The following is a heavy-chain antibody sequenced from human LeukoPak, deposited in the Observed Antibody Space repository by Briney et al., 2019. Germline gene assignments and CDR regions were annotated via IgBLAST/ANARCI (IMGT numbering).Heavy chain of an antibody. D-gene: IGHD2-2*01. J-gene: IGHJ6*03. CDR3: ARGLPAPADQYYMDV. CDR1: GYTFTGYY. Sequence: ASVKVSCKASGYTFTGYYMHWVRQAPGQGLEWMGWINPNSGGTDYAQKFQGRVTMTRDTSISTAYMELRRLRSDDTAVYYCARGLPAPADQYYMDVWGKGITVTVSS. V-gene: IGHV1-2*02. CDR2: INPNSGGT.